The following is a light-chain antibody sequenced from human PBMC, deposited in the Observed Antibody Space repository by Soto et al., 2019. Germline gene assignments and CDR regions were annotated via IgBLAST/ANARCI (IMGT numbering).Light chain of an antibody. V-gene: IGLV2-14*01. CDR3: SSYTSSSTYV. Sequence: QSALTQPASVSGSPGQSNTISCTGTSSDVGGYNYVSWYQQHPGKAPKLMIYDVSNRPSGVSNRFSGSKSGNTASLTISGLQAEDEAEYYCSSYTSSSTYVFGTGTKLTVL. CDR2: DVS. CDR1: SSDVGGYNY. J-gene: IGLJ1*01.